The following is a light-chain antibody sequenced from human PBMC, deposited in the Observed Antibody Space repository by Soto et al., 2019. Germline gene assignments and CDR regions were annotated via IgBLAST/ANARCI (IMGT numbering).Light chain of an antibody. Sequence: EIVFTQSPATLSLSPGERATLSCRASQGVSSYLAWYQQKPGQAPRLLIYDASNRATGIPARFSGSGSRTDFTLTISSLEPEDFAVYYCQQRSNWPITFGQGTRLEIK. CDR3: QQRSNWPIT. V-gene: IGKV3-11*01. CDR2: DAS. J-gene: IGKJ5*01. CDR1: QGVSSY.